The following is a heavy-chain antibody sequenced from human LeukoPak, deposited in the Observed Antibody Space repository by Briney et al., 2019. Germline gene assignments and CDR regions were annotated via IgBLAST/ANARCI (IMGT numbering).Heavy chain of an antibody. CDR1: GYSFTGYY. V-gene: IGHV1-2*02. D-gene: IGHD3-9*01. J-gene: IGHJ4*02. CDR3: ARVRYYDILTGYWYRQYYFDY. Sequence: ASVKVSCKASGYSFTGYYMHWVRQAPGQGLEWMGWINPNSGGTKYAQKFQGRVTMTRDTSISTAYMELSRPRSDDTAVYYCARVRYYDILTGYWYRQYYFDYWGQGTLVTVSS. CDR2: INPNSGGT.